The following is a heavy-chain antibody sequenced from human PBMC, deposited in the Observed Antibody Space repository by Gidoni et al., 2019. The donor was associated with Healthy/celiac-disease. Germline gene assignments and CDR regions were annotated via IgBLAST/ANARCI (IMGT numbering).Heavy chain of an antibody. J-gene: IGHJ4*02. CDR1: CYTCTSYG. CDR3: ARGTLRNCFDY. CDR2: ISAYNGNT. Sequence: QVQLVQSGAEVQKPGSSVKVSCQASCYTCTSYGISWVLQAPVQGLGWMGWISAYNGNTNDAQKLQGRGTMTTDTSTSTAYMELRSLRSDDTAVYYCARGTLRNCFDYWGQGTLVTVSS. V-gene: IGHV1-18*04. D-gene: IGHD1-1*01.